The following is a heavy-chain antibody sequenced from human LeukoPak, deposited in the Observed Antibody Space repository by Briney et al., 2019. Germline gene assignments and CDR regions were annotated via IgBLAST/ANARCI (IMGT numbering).Heavy chain of an antibody. V-gene: IGHV4-34*01. CDR3: ARGEWLRSWFGY. J-gene: IGHJ4*02. CDR2: INHSGST. CDR1: GGSFSGYY. Sequence: SETLSLTCAVYGGSFSGYYWSWIRQPPGKGLEWIGEINHSGSTNYNPSLKSRVTISVDTSKNQFSLKLSSVTAADAAVYYCARGEWLRSWFGYWGQGTLVTVSS. D-gene: IGHD5-12*01.